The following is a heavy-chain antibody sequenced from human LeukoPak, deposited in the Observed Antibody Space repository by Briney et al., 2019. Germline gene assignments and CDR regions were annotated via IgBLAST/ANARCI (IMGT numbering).Heavy chain of an antibody. D-gene: IGHD2-2*01. CDR1: GYTFTSYD. CDR2: MNPNSGNT. V-gene: IGHV1-8*01. J-gene: IGHJ6*02. CDR3: ARWVVPAATVYYYYGMDV. Sequence: ASVKVSCKASGYTFTSYDINWVRQATGQGLEWMGWMNPNSGNTGYAQKFQGRVTITADESTSTAYMELSSLRSEDTAVYYCARWVVPAATVYYYYGMDVWGQGTTVTVSS.